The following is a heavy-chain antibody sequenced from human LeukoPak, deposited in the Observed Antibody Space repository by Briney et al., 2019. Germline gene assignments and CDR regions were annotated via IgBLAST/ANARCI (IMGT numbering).Heavy chain of an antibody. Sequence: ASVKGSCKASGCTFTSYGLSWVPQAPGPGVDCLGLISAYNGNTNYAQKLQGRVTMTTDTSTSTAYMELRSLRSDDTAVYYCARVDTIFGVVMNPELYWGQGTLVTVSS. J-gene: IGHJ4*02. CDR3: ARVDTIFGVVMNPELY. D-gene: IGHD3-3*01. CDR2: ISAYNGNT. V-gene: IGHV1-18*01. CDR1: GCTFTSYG.